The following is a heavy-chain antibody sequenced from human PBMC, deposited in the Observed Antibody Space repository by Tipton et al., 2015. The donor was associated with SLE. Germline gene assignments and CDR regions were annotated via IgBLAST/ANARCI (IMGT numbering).Heavy chain of an antibody. D-gene: IGHD3-10*01. Sequence: SLSLSCVASGFRFSVYAMHWVRQDPGKGLEWVSGISWKNGNIGYAVSVKGRFTISRDNAKNSLYLQLDSLRPEDTALYYCVKEIRAIQEADYGWDVWGHGTTVIVSS. J-gene: IGHJ6*02. CDR3: VKEIRAIQEADYGWDV. CDR1: GFRFSVYA. CDR2: ISWKNGNI. V-gene: IGHV3-9*01.